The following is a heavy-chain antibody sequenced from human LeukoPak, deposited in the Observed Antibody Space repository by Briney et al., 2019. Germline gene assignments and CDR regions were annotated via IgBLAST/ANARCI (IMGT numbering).Heavy chain of an antibody. CDR3: ATEGDIVATID. CDR1: GGTFSSYA. D-gene: IGHD5-12*01. V-gene: IGHV1-69*13. J-gene: IGHJ4*02. Sequence: SVKVSCKASGGTFSSYAISWVRQAPGQGLEWMGGSIPIFGTANYAQKFQGRVTITADESTITAYMELSSLRSEDTAVYYCATEGDIVATIDWGQGTLVTVSS. CDR2: SIPIFGTA.